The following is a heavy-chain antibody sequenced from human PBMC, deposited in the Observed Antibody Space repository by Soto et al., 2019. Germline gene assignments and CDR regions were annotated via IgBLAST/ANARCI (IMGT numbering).Heavy chain of an antibody. V-gene: IGHV4-34*01. CDR2: INHSGST. CDR3: AMSVIAAAVEWFDP. D-gene: IGHD6-13*01. J-gene: IGHJ5*02. CDR1: GGSFSGYY. Sequence: PSETLSLTCAVYGGSFSGYYWSWIRQPPGKGLEWIGEINHSGSTNYNPSLKSRVTISVDTSKNQFSLKLSSVTAADTAVYYCAMSVIAAAVEWFDPLGQGTLVTVSS.